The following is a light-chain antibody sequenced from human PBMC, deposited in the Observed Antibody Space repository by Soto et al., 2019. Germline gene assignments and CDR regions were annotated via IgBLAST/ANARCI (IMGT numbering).Light chain of an antibody. V-gene: IGLV2-18*02. Sequence: QSVLTQPPSVSGSPGQSVTISCTGTSTDFVSYNRVSWYQQPPGTAPKLIIYEASNRPSGVPDRFSGSKSGNTASLTISGLQAEDEADYYCSSYTSSSTHVFGTGTKGTVL. J-gene: IGLJ1*01. CDR1: STDFVSYNR. CDR2: EAS. CDR3: SSYTSSSTHV.